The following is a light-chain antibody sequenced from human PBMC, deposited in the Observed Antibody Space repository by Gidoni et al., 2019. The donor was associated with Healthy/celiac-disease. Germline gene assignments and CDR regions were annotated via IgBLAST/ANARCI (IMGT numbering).Light chain of an antibody. J-gene: IGKJ5*01. V-gene: IGKV1-39*01. CDR2: AAS. CDR3: QQSYSTP. Sequence: IQMTQSPSSLSASVGDRVTLTCRASQSISSYLNWYQQKPGKAPKRRIYAASSLQSGVPSRFSGSGSGTDFTLTISSLQPEDFATYYCQQSYSTPFGQGTRLEIK. CDR1: QSISSY.